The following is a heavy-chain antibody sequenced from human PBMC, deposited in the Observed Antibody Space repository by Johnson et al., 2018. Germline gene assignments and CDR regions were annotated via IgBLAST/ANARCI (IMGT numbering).Heavy chain of an antibody. V-gene: IGHV3-23*04. CDR3: AKDKAGDIGYYYYMDV. CDR2: ISGSGVST. CDR1: GFTFSSYA. D-gene: IGHD2-15*01. J-gene: IGHJ6*03. Sequence: EVQLVESGGGLVQPGGSLRLSCAASGFTFSSYAMSWVRQAPGKGLEWVSAISGSGVSTNYADSVKGRFTIPRDNSKNTLYLQMNSLRAEDTAVYYCAKDKAGDIGYYYYMDVWGKGTTVTVSS.